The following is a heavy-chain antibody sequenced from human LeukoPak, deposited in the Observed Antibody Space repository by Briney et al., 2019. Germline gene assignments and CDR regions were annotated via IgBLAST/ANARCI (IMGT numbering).Heavy chain of an antibody. CDR2: MNLNSGGT. Sequence: VASVKVSSKASGYTFTVYYMHWVRQAPGQGLEWMGWMNLNSGGTNYAQKFQGRVTMTRDTSISTAYMELYRLRSDDTAVYYCARGAAGTRDYWGQGTLVTVSS. J-gene: IGHJ4*02. D-gene: IGHD6-13*01. CDR3: ARGAAGTRDY. CDR1: GYTFTVYY. V-gene: IGHV1-2*02.